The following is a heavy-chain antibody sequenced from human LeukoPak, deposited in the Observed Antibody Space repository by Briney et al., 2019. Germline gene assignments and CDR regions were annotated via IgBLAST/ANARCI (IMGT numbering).Heavy chain of an antibody. V-gene: IGHV1-2*06. J-gene: IGHJ4*02. CDR2: IDPNTGDT. D-gene: IGHD3-10*01. Sequence: ASVKVSCKASGQSLTCYFIHGVRQAPGQGLEWVGRIDPNTGDTIYAQNFQGRVTVTSATSISTAYMELSRLTSDDTAVYFCARLGLHGSGTYYFFDYWGQGTLVTVSS. CDR3: ARLGLHGSGTYYFFDY. CDR1: GQSLTCYF.